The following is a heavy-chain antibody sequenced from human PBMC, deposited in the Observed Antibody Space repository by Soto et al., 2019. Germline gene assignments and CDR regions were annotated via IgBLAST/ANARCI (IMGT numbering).Heavy chain of an antibody. CDR2: ISYDGSNK. CDR3: LKHKAGAGGFSY. Sequence: GGSLILSCAASGFTFSSYAMHWVRQAPGKGLEWVAVISYDGSNKYYADSVKGRFTISRDNSKNTLYLQMNSLRAEDTAVYYCLKHKAGAGGFSYWGRGARVT. J-gene: IGHJ6*02. V-gene: IGHV3-30-3*02. CDR1: GFTFSSYA. D-gene: IGHD1-26*01.